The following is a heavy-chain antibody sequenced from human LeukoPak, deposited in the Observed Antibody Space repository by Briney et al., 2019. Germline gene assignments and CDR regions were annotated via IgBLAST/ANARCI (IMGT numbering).Heavy chain of an antibody. CDR2: FYYSVST. D-gene: IGHD1-14*01. J-gene: IGHJ4*02. V-gene: IGHV4-39*01. Sequence: SETLSLTCTVSGGSIRSSSYYWGWVRQPPGKGLEWIGSFYYSVSTFYNPSLKSRVTISVDTSKNQFSLKLSSVTAADTAVYYCARWQINLYYFDYWGQGTLVIVSS. CDR1: GGSIRSSSYY. CDR3: ARWQINLYYFDY.